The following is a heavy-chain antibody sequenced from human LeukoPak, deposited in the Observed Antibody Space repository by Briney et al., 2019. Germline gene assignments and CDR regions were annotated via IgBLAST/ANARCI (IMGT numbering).Heavy chain of an antibody. J-gene: IGHJ4*02. CDR2: ISYDGSNK. V-gene: IGHV3-30*03. CDR3: ATSLNPKYYFDY. Sequence: GRSLRLSCAASGFTFSSYGMHWGRQAPGKGLEWVAVISYDGSNKYYADSVKGRFTISRDNSKTTLYLQINRLRAEDTAVYYCATSLNPKYYFDYWGQGTLVTVSS. CDR1: GFTFSSYG.